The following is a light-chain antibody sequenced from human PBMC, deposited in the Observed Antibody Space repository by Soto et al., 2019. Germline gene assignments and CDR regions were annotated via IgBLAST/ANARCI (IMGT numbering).Light chain of an antibody. CDR3: TSYTTSNTRQIV. J-gene: IGLJ1*01. V-gene: IGLV2-14*01. CDR1: STDVGRYNY. Sequence: QSVLTQPASVSGSPGQSITISCTGTSTDVGRYNYVSWYQQHPGKAPKLMVYDVSNRPSWVSNRFSGSKSGITASLTISGLQAEDDSDYYCTSYTTSNTRQIVFGTGTNVTVL. CDR2: DVS.